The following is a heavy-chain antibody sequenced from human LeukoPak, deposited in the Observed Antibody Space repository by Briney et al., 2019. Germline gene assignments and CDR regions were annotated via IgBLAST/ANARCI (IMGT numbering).Heavy chain of an antibody. D-gene: IGHD2-15*01. J-gene: IGHJ4*02. CDR3: TTIRGFCSGRSCLGY. V-gene: IGHV3-15*01. CDR1: GFTFSHAW. CDR2: IKSKIDGGTT. Sequence: GGSLRLSCAVSGFTFSHAWMSWVRQAPGKGLEWVGRIKSKIDGGTTDYGAPVKGRFTISRDDSKNTLYLQMNSLKSEDTAVYYCTTIRGFCSGRSCLGYWGQGTLVTVSS.